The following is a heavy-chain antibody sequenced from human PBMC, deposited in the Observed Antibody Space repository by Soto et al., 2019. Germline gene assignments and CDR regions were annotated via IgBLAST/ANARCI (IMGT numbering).Heavy chain of an antibody. CDR1: GFTFSNAW. V-gene: IGHV3-15*07. CDR3: TTQNCSGGSCYSGYYYYGLDV. J-gene: IGHJ6*02. Sequence: EVQLVESGGGLVKPGGSLRLSCAASGFTFSNAWMNWVRQAPGKGLEWVGRIKSKTDGGTADYAAPVKGRFTISRDDSKNTLYLQMDCLITEETAVYYCTTQNCSGGSCYSGYYYYGLDVWGQGTTVSVSS. CDR2: IKSKTDGGTA. D-gene: IGHD2-15*01.